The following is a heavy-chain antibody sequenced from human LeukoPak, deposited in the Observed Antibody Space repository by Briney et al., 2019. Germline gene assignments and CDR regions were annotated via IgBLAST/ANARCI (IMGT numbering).Heavy chain of an antibody. Sequence: GGSLRLSCAASGSTFSSYAMSWVRQAPGKGLEWVSTISGSGGSTYYADSVKGRFTISRDNAKNSLYLQMNSLRAEDTALYYCAKSGSSQGPLDYWGQGTLVTVSS. J-gene: IGHJ4*02. V-gene: IGHV3-23*01. CDR1: GSTFSSYA. CDR3: AKSGSSQGPLDY. CDR2: ISGSGGST. D-gene: IGHD1-26*01.